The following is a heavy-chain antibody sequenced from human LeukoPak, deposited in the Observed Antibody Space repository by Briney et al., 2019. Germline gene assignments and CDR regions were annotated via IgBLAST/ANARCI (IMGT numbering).Heavy chain of an antibody. D-gene: IGHD4-23*01. CDR1: GFTFRNNW. Sequence: GGSLRLSCAASGFTFRNNWMNWVRQAPGKGLEWVSSISSSSSYIYYADSVKGRFTISRDNAKNSLYLQMNSLRAEDTAVYYCARDRYGGYYYYGMDVWGQGTTVTVSS. CDR3: ARDRYGGYYYYGMDV. CDR2: ISSSSSYI. V-gene: IGHV3-21*01. J-gene: IGHJ6*02.